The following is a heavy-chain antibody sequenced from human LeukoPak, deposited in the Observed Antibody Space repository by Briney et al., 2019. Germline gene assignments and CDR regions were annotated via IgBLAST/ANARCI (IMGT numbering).Heavy chain of an antibody. CDR3: ARVVSMTMIVVIPLYFDY. CDR1: GYSISSGYY. Sequence: SETLSLTCTVSGYSISSGYYWGWIRQPPGKGLAWIGNILHSGSTYYNPSLKSRVTISVDTSKNQFSLKLTSVTAADTAVYYCARVVSMTMIVVIPLYFDYWGQGTLVTVSS. J-gene: IGHJ4*02. D-gene: IGHD3-22*01. V-gene: IGHV4-38-2*02. CDR2: ILHSGST.